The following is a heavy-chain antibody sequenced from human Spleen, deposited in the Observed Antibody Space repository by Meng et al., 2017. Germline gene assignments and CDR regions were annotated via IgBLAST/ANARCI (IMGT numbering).Heavy chain of an antibody. Sequence: SVKVSCKASGGTFSSYVINWVRQAPGQGLEWMGGIIPIFGTANYSQKFQGRVTMTRDTSISTAYMELSRLRSDDTAVYYCARSHYYDSSGFWGQGTLVTVSS. J-gene: IGHJ4*02. D-gene: IGHD3-22*01. CDR3: ARSHYYDSSGF. CDR1: GGTFSSYV. V-gene: IGHV1-69*05. CDR2: IIPIFGTA.